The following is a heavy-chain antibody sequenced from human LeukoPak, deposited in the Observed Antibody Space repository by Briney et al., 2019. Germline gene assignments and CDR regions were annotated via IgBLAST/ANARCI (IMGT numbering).Heavy chain of an antibody. CDR3: ARDTAGPNAFDF. CDR2: TYYRSKWYN. J-gene: IGHJ3*01. V-gene: IGHV6-1*01. CDR1: GDSVSNDNAA. Sequence: SQTLSLTCAISGDSVSNDNAAWNWIRQSPSRGLEWQGRTYYRSKWYNDYTVSVKSRITIKPDTSKNQFSLQLNSVTPEDTAVYYCARDTAGPNAFDFWGRGTMVTVSS. D-gene: IGHD6-25*01.